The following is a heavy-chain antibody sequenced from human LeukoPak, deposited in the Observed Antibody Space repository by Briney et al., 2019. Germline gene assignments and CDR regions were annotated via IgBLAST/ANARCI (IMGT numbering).Heavy chain of an antibody. CDR1: GGSISIYC. Sequence: ASETLSLTCTVSGGSISIYCWSWIRQPPGKGLEWIGYIYDSGSTNYNPSLKSRVTISVDTSKNQFSLKLSSVTAADTAVYYCASLTTAEAFDIWGQGTMVTVSS. CDR2: IYDSGST. CDR3: ASLTTAEAFDI. V-gene: IGHV4-59*01. D-gene: IGHD3-22*01. J-gene: IGHJ3*02.